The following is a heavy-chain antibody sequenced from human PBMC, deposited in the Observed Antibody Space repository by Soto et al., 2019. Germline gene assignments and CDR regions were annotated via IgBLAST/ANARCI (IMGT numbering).Heavy chain of an antibody. V-gene: IGHV1-46*01. CDR3: ATVYFDSSGYASGDAFAF. CDR1: GYTFISYY. J-gene: IGHJ3*01. D-gene: IGHD3-22*01. Sequence: ASVKVSCKASGYTFISYYMHWVRQAPGQGREWMGMVDPSGGSTRFAQNFQDRVTMTSDTSTSTVYMELSSLRSEDTAVYYCATVYFDSSGYASGDAFAFWGQGTLVTVSS. CDR2: VDPSGGST.